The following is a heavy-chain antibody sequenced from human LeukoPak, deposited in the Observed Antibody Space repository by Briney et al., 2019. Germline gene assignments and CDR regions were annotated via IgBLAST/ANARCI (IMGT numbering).Heavy chain of an antibody. V-gene: IGHV1-18*01. CDR1: GGTFSSYA. J-gene: IGHJ4*02. D-gene: IGHD2-15*01. Sequence: ASVKVSCKASGGTFSSYAISWVRQAPGQGLEWMGWISAYNGNTNYAQKVQGGITMTTDTSTSTAYMELRSLRSDDTAVYYCARFDREVVAAGYPLDYWGQGTLVTVSS. CDR3: ARFDREVVAAGYPLDY. CDR2: ISAYNGNT.